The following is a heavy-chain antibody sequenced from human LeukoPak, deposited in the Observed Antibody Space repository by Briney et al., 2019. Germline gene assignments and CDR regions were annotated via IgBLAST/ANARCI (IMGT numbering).Heavy chain of an antibody. D-gene: IGHD1-1*01. CDR3: AHRTMTTITGTTFDP. J-gene: IGHJ5*02. Sequence: SGPTLVKPTQTLTLTCSLSGFSVNSSGVGVSWIRQPPGKALEWLALIYWDDDKRYSPSLEGRLTITRDTSRNQVVLKMTNMEPVDSGTYFCAHRTMTTITGTTFDPWGQGILVTVSS. CDR2: IYWDDDK. CDR1: GFSVNSSGVG. V-gene: IGHV2-5*02.